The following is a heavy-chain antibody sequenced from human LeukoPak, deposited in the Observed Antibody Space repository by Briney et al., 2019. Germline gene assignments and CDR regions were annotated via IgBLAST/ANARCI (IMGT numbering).Heavy chain of an antibody. CDR3: ARDPYWSGNYTGIRYYYYYMDV. Sequence: ASVKVSCKASGYTFSTYGISWVRQAPGQGLEWMGWISGHNGNTNYEQKFQGGVTMTTDTSTSTAYMELRSLRSDDTAVYYCARDPYWSGNYTGIRYYYYYMDVWGKGTTVTVSS. V-gene: IGHV1-18*01. CDR2: ISGHNGNT. D-gene: IGHD3-3*01. J-gene: IGHJ6*03. CDR1: GYTFSTYG.